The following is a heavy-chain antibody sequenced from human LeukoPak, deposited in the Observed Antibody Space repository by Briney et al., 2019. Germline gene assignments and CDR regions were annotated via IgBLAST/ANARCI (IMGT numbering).Heavy chain of an antibody. V-gene: IGHV3-33*01. J-gene: IGHJ4*02. CDR2: IWYDGSNK. CDR1: GFTFSSYG. CDR3: ARDSSGYYETFCDY. D-gene: IGHD3-22*01. Sequence: GGSLRLSCAASGFTFSSYGMHWVRQAPGKGLEWVAVIWYDGSNKYYADSVKGRFTISRDNSKNTLYLQMNSLRAEDTAVYYCARDSSGYYETFCDYWGQGTLVTVSS.